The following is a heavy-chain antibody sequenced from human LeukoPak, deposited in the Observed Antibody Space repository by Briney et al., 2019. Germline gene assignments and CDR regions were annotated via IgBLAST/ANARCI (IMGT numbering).Heavy chain of an antibody. V-gene: IGHV3-48*04. CDR3: ASDEFNSHAFDI. Sequence: GGSLRLSCAASGFTFSTYGMIWVRQAPGKGLEWLSYISSSSDSIKYADSVKGRFTSSRDNAKNSLYLQMNSLRAEDTAVYYCASDEFNSHAFDIWGQGTMVTVSS. CDR2: ISSSSDSI. CDR1: GFTFSTYG. J-gene: IGHJ3*02. D-gene: IGHD2/OR15-2a*01.